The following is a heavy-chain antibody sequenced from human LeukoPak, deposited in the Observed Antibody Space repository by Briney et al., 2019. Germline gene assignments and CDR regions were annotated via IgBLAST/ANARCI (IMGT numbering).Heavy chain of an antibody. CDR2: INTNTGNP. V-gene: IGHV7-4-1*02. CDR1: GYTFASYA. CDR3: ARGVITFGGVIVRALGMDV. D-gene: IGHD3-16*02. J-gene: IGHJ6*02. Sequence: ASVKVSCKASGYTFASYAMNWVRQAPGQGLEWMGWINTNTGNPTYAQGFTGRFVFSLDTSVSTAYLQISSLKAEDTAVYYCARGVITFGGVIVRALGMDVWGQGTMVTVSS.